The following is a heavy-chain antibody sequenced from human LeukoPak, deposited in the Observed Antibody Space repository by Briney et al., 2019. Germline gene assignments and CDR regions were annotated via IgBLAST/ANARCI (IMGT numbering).Heavy chain of an antibody. D-gene: IGHD2-2*02. CDR3: ARASDYCSSTSCYRLSDY. Sequence: ASVKVSCKASGYTFTGYYMHWVRQAPGQGLEWMGWINPNSGGTNYAQKFQGRVTMTRDTSISTAYMELSRLRSDDTAVYYCARASDYCSSTSCYRLSDYWGQGTLVTVSS. CDR1: GYTFTGYY. V-gene: IGHV1-2*02. CDR2: INPNSGGT. J-gene: IGHJ4*02.